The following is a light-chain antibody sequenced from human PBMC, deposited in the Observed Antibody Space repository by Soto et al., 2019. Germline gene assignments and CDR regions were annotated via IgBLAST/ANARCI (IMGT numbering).Light chain of an antibody. V-gene: IGLV2-14*01. CDR3: SSFTSSITLV. CDR1: NSDIGAFNF. CDR2: EVT. Sequence: QSALTQPASVCGSPGQSITISCTGTNSDIGAFNFVSWYQQHPGKAPKLMIYEVTNRPSGVSDRFSGSKSGNTASLTISGLQAEDEADYYCSSFTSSITLVFGGGTKVTVL. J-gene: IGLJ3*02.